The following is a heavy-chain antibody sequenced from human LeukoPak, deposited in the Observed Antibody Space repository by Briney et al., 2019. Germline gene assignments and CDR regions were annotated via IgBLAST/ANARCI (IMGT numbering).Heavy chain of an antibody. Sequence: GALRLSCAASGFTFSTNGMHWVRQAPGKGLEWVAFIRYDGTNKYYADSVKGRFTISRDNSKNTLYLQMNSLRAEDTAVYYCAKGYSSGWYYFDYWGQGTLVTVSS. CDR3: AKGYSSGWYYFDY. J-gene: IGHJ4*02. CDR2: IRYDGTNK. CDR1: GFTFSTNG. D-gene: IGHD6-19*01. V-gene: IGHV3-30*02.